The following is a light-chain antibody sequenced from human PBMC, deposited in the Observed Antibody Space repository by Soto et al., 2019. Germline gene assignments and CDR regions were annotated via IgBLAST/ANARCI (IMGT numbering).Light chain of an antibody. V-gene: IGLV4-69*01. J-gene: IGLJ2*01. CDR1: SGHSNYV. CDR3: QTWGSGTVA. Sequence: PVLTQSPSASSSLGALVKLTCTLSSGHSNYVIAWHQQQSEKGPRFLMKIHSDGSHRKGDGIPDRFSGSSSGAERYLTISSLQSEDEADYYCQTWGSGTVAFGGGTKVTVL. CDR2: IHSDGSH.